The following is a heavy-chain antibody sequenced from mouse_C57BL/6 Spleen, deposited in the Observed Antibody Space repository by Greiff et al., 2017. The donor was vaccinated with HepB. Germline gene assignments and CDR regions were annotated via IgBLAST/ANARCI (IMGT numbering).Heavy chain of an antibody. V-gene: IGHV1-55*01. CDR1: GYIFTSYW. D-gene: IGHD3-3*01. CDR2: IYPGSGST. Sequence: QVQLQQSGAELVMPGASVKMSCKASGYIFTSYWITWVKQRPGQGLEWIGDIYPGSGSTNYNEKFKGKSTLTVDTSSSTAYMQLSSLTSYDSAVYYCTRERARDIHYFDSWGHGTALTVSS. J-gene: IGHJ2*01. CDR3: TRERARDIHYFDS.